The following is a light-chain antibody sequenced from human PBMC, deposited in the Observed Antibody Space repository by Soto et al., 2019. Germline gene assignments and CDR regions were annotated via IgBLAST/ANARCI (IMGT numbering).Light chain of an antibody. Sequence: SYELTQPPSVSVAPGQTARITCGGSNIGTKRVHWYQQKPGQAPLLVVFDGTGRASGIPGRFSGSKSENTATLTFSRVEAGDEADYFCQVWESSTDHPVVFGGGTKLTVL. J-gene: IGLJ2*01. CDR3: QVWESSTDHPVV. CDR1: NIGTKR. V-gene: IGLV3-21*02. CDR2: DGT.